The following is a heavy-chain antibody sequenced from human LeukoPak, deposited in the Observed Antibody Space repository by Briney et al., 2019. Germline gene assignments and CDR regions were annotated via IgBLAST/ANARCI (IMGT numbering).Heavy chain of an antibody. CDR2: ISSSGSTI. CDR3: AKQGNFDWLSLPNWFDP. Sequence: GGSLRLSCAASGFTFDDYGMSWIRQAPGKGLEWVSYISSSGSTIYYGDSVKGRFTISRDNSKNTLYLQMNSLRAEDTAVYYCAKQGNFDWLSLPNWFDPWGQGTLVTVSS. CDR1: GFTFDDYG. D-gene: IGHD3-9*01. V-gene: IGHV3-11*04. J-gene: IGHJ5*02.